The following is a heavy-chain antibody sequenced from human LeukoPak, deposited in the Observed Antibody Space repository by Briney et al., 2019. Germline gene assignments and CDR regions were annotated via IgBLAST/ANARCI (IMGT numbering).Heavy chain of an antibody. Sequence: GSSVKVSCKASGGTFSSYAISWVRLAPGQGLQWMGRFNPMLGIPNYAQKFQGRVTITADKSTGTAYMELSGLGSEDTAVFYCARDLSTDESYTMDVWGQGTTVTVSS. D-gene: IGHD5-24*01. V-gene: IGHV1-69*04. CDR1: GGTFSSYA. CDR2: FNPMLGIP. CDR3: ARDLSTDESYTMDV. J-gene: IGHJ6*02.